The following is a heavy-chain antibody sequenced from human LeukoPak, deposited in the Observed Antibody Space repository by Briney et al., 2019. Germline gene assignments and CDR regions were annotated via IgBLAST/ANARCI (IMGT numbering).Heavy chain of an antibody. CDR1: GYRFTSYW. J-gene: IGHJ4*02. V-gene: IGHV5-51*01. CDR3: ARQSDTSGHYSRFDY. CDR2: VQPGDFDI. Sequence: GESLKISCQGSGYRFTSYWIAWVRQMPGKGLEWMGIVQPGDFDIRYSPSLQGQVTISADKSVNTTYLQWRSLGASDTAMYYCARQSDTSGHYSRFDYWGQGTPVTVSS. D-gene: IGHD3-22*01.